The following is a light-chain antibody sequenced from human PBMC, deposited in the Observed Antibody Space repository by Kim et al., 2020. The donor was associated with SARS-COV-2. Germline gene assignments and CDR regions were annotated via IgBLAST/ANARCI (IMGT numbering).Light chain of an antibody. CDR2: DVT. CDR3: TSYTSSTRV. CDR1: NSDVGGYNF. J-gene: IGLJ3*02. Sequence: QSALTQPASVSGSPGQSITISCTGTNSDVGGYNFVSWYQQHPGKAPKLMIYDVTKRPSGVSNRFSGSKSGNTASLTISGLQADDEADYYCTSYTSSTRVFGGGTQLTVL. V-gene: IGLV2-14*03.